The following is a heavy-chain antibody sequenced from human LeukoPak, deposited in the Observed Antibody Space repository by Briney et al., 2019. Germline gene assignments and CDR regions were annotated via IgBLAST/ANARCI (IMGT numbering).Heavy chain of an antibody. CDR1: DGSFSGYY. V-gene: IGHV4-34*01. Sequence: SETLSLTCAVYDGSFSGYYWSWIRQPPGKGLEWIGEINHSGSTNYNPSLKSRVTISVDMSKNQFSLKLNSVTAADTAVYYCARAGRRLFGVLIPLSFDYWGQGTPVTVSS. CDR2: INHSGST. CDR3: ARAGRRLFGVLIPLSFDY. J-gene: IGHJ4*02. D-gene: IGHD3-3*01.